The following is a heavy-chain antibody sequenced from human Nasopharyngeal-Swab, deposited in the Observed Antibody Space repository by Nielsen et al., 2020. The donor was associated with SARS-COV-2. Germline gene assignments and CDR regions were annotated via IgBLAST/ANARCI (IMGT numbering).Heavy chain of an antibody. CDR3: ARGLGAPSSVWH. CDR1: GYTFIDFD. Sequence: ASVQVSCKASGYTFIDFDINWVRQATGQGLEWMGSMSPNSGNTGYAEKFEGRVTMTRNIATNTAYMELTSLGFEDTAVYYCARGLGAPSSVWHWGPGTQVSVSS. J-gene: IGHJ1*01. D-gene: IGHD1-26*01. CDR2: MSPNSGNT. V-gene: IGHV1-8*01.